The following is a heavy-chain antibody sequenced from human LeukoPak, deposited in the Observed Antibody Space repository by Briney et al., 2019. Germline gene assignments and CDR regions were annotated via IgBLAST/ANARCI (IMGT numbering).Heavy chain of an antibody. CDR1: GFTCSNYW. CDR3: ARGGNYDILTGYIFDY. V-gene: IGHV3-7*03. J-gene: IGHJ4*02. Sequence: PGGSLRLSCAASGFTCSNYWMSWVRQAPGKGLEWVANIKHDGGDKHYVDSVKGRFTIARDSAKNSLNLQMNSLRAEDTAVYYCARGGNYDILTGYIFDYWGQGTLVTVSS. D-gene: IGHD3-9*01. CDR2: IKHDGGDK.